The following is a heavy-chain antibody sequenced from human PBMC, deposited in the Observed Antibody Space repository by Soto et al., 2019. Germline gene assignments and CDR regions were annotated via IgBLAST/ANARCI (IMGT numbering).Heavy chain of an antibody. CDR2: IYYSGST. CDR1: GGSVSSGSYY. D-gene: IGHD3-16*01. V-gene: IGHV4-61*01. CDR3: ARGGYYGMDV. Sequence: QVQLQESGPGLVKPSETLSLTCTVSGGSVSSGSYYWSWIRQPPGKGLEWIGYIYYSGSTNYNPSLKSRVTISVDTSKNQFSLKLSSVTAADTAVYYCARGGYYGMDVWGQGTTVTVSS. J-gene: IGHJ6*02.